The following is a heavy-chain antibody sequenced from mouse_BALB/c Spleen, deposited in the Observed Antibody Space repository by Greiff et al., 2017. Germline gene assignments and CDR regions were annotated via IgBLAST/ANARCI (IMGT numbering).Heavy chain of an antibody. CDR3: ARGGNYVYYAMDY. D-gene: IGHD2-1*01. V-gene: IGHV1-7*01. CDR1: GYTFTSYW. Sequence: QVQLKESGAELAKPGASVKMSCKASGYTFTSYWMHWVKQRPGQGLEWIGYINPSTGYTEYNQKFKDKATLTADKSSSTAYMQLSSLTSEDSAVYYCARGGNYVYYAMDYWGQGTSVTVSS. CDR2: INPSTGYT. J-gene: IGHJ4*01.